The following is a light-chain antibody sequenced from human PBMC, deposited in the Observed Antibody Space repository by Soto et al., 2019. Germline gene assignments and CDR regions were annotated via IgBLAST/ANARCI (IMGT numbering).Light chain of an antibody. CDR2: GAS. Sequence: ETVMTHSPVALSVSPGERATLSSRARQNVRKNLAWYQQKPGQAPRLLIYGASTRATGIPARFSGDGSGTEFTLTIDSLQSEDFVVYYCLQYDGWPLTFGQGTRLEIK. J-gene: IGKJ5*01. V-gene: IGKV3-15*01. CDR3: LQYDGWPLT. CDR1: QNVRKN.